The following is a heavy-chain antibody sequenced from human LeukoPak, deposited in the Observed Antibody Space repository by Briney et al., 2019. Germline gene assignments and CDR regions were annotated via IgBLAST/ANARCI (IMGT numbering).Heavy chain of an antibody. V-gene: IGHV3-21*01. J-gene: IGHJ4*02. CDR2: ISSSSSYI. Sequence: GGSLRLSCAASGFTSSSYSMNWVRQAPGKGLEWVSSISSSSSYIYYADSVKGRFTISRDNAKNSLYLQMNSLRAEDTAVYYCARDPTWGYPSTYYFDYWGQGTLVTVSS. CDR3: ARDPTWGYPSTYYFDY. CDR1: GFTSSSYS. D-gene: IGHD2-15*01.